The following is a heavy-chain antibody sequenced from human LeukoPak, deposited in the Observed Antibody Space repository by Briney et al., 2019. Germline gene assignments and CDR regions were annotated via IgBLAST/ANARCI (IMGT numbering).Heavy chain of an antibody. Sequence: ASVKVSCKASGYTFTHYYIYWVRQAPGQGLEWMGWINPNSGGTNYAQKFLGRVTVTRDTSISTAYMELSSLRPDDTAVYYCARDTSGGPYNYFDPWGQGTLVTVSS. CDR3: ARDTSGGPYNYFDP. CDR1: GYTFTHYY. J-gene: IGHJ5*02. CDR2: INPNSGGT. V-gene: IGHV1-2*02. D-gene: IGHD6-25*01.